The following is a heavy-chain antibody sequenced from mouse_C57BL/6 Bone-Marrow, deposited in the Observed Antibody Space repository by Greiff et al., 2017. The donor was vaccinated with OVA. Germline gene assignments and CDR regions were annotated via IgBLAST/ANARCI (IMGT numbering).Heavy chain of an antibody. V-gene: IGHV5-6*02. D-gene: IGHD4-1*01. CDR2: ISSGGSYT. Sequence: DVMLVESGGDLVKPGGSLKLSCAASGFTFSSYGMSWVRQTPDKRLEWVATISSGGSYTYYPDSVKGRFTISRDNAKNTLYLQMSSLKSEDTAMYYCARRLTGKYFDVWGTGTTVTVSS. CDR3: ARRLTGKYFDV. J-gene: IGHJ1*03. CDR1: GFTFSSYG.